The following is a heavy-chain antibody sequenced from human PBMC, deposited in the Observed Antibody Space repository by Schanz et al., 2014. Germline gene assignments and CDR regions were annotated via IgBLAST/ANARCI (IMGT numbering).Heavy chain of an antibody. J-gene: IGHJ5*02. CDR2: IHQSGGT. D-gene: IGHD3-3*01. Sequence: QVQLQESGPGLVKPSETLSLTCSVSGGDIGNYYWSWIRQPPGKGLEWIGYIHQSGGTNYNPSLTFRVTILVAPPKNQLSLRLPSLTAADTAVYYCAKFLYDDPSWGQGTLVTVSS. CDR1: GGDIGNYY. CDR3: AKFLYDDPS. V-gene: IGHV4-59*08.